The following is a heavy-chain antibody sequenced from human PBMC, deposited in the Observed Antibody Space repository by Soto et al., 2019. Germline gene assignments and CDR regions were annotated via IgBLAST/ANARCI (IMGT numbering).Heavy chain of an antibody. V-gene: IGHV4-30-2*01. CDR3: ATAPGPY. J-gene: IGHJ4*02. CDR2: IYHSGSA. Sequence: SETLSLTCAVSGGSISSGGYSWSWIRQPPGKGLEWIGYIYHSGSAYYNPSLKSRVTISVDRSKNQFSLKLSSVTAADTAVYYCATAPGPYWGQGTLVTVSS. CDR1: GGSISSGGYS.